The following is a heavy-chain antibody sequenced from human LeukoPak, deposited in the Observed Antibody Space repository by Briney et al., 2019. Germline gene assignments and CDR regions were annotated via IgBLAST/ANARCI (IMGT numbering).Heavy chain of an antibody. J-gene: IGHJ4*02. CDR3: AKGFKIAVAGFFDY. V-gene: IGHV3-23*01. Sequence: GGSLRLSCAASGFTFSSYAMSWFARAPGKGLNGVSAISGRGGSTYYADSVKGRFTISRDNSKNPLYLQMNRLRAEDTAVYYCAKGFKIAVAGFFDYWGQGTLVTVSS. D-gene: IGHD6-19*01. CDR2: ISGRGGST. CDR1: GFTFSSYA.